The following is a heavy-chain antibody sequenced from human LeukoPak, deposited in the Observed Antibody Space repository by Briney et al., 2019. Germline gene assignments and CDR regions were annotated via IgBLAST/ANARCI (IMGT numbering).Heavy chain of an antibody. CDR1: GFTFSSYS. D-gene: IGHD4-17*01. CDR2: ISSSSSYI. V-gene: IGHV3-21*01. CDR3: ARATVTTNNY. J-gene: IGHJ4*02. Sequence: PGGSLRLSCAASGFTFSSYSMDWVRQAPGKGLEWVSSISSSSSYIYYADSVKGRFTISRDNAKNSLYLQMNSLRAEDTAVHYCARATVTTNNYWGQGTLVTVSS.